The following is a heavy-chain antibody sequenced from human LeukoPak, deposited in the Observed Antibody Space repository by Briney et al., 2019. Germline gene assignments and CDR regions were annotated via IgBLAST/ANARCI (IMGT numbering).Heavy chain of an antibody. D-gene: IGHD2-2*01. J-gene: IGHJ4*02. CDR2: IYYSGST. CDR1: GGSISSGGYY. CDR3: ARTIVVVPAPYFDY. V-gene: IGHV4-31*03. Sequence: SETLSLTCTVSGGSISSGGYYWSWIRQHPGKGLEWIGYIYYSGSTYYNPSLKSRVTISVDTSKNQFSLKLSFVTAADTAVYYCARTIVVVPAPYFDYWGQGTMVTVSS.